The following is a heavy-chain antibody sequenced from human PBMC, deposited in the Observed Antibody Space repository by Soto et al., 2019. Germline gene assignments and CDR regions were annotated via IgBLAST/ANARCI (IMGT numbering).Heavy chain of an antibody. Sequence: PGGSLRLSCAASGFTFSSYSMNWVRPAPGKGLEWVSYISSSSSTIYYADSVKGRFTISRDNAKNSLYLQMNSLRAEDTAVYYCARGNGVGEAYYYYGMDVWGQGTTVTVSS. V-gene: IGHV3-48*01. D-gene: IGHD3-10*01. J-gene: IGHJ6*02. CDR2: ISSSSSTI. CDR3: ARGNGVGEAYYYYGMDV. CDR1: GFTFSSYS.